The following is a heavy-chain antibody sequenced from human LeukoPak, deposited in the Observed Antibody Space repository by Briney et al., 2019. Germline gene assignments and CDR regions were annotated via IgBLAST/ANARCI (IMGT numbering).Heavy chain of an antibody. D-gene: IGHD3-9*01. CDR3: ARSRDILTGDYYYYYGMDV. CDR1: GGSISPYY. CDR2: IYYSGST. Sequence: KPSETLSLTCTVSGGSISPYYWSWIRQPPGKGLEWIGYIYYSGSTNYNPSLKSRVTISVDTSKNQFSLKLSSVTAADTAVYYCARSRDILTGDYYYYYGMDVWGQGTTVTVSS. J-gene: IGHJ6*02. V-gene: IGHV4-59*01.